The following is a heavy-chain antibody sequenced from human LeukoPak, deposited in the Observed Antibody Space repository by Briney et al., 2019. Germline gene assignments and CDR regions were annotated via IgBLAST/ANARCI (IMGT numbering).Heavy chain of an antibody. Sequence: SVKVSCEASGGTFSSYAISWVRQAPGQGLEWMGRIIPILGIANYAQKFQGRVTITADKSTSTAYMELSSLRSEDTAVYYCASNTDSSGWYYYYYGMDVWGQGTTVTVSS. V-gene: IGHV1-69*04. J-gene: IGHJ6*02. CDR3: ASNTDSSGWYYYYYGMDV. CDR1: GGTFSSYA. D-gene: IGHD6-19*01. CDR2: IIPILGIA.